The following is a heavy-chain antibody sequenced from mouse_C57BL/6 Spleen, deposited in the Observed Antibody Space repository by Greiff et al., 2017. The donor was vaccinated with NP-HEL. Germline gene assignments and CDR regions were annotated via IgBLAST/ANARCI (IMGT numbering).Heavy chain of an antibody. J-gene: IGHJ2*01. CDR2: ISSGGDYI. CDR1: GFTFSSYA. V-gene: IGHV5-9-1*02. CDR3: TRALSTVPFDY. D-gene: IGHD4-1*02. Sequence: EVQVVESGEGLVKPGGSLKLSCAASGFTFSSYAMSWVRQTPEKRLEWVAYISSGGDYIYYADTVKGRFTISRDNARNTLYLQMSSLKSEDTAMYYCTRALSTVPFDYWGQGTTLTVSS.